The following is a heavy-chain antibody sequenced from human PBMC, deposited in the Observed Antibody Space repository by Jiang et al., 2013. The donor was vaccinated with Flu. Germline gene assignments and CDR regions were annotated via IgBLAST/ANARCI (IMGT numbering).Heavy chain of an antibody. CDR2: ILLVYGTA. CDR3: ALPQPDSSKYGYSYYYLDV. D-gene: IGHD4-11*01. V-gene: IGHV1-69*19. Sequence: GAEVKKPGSSVKVSCKASGGSFSTHALTWVRQAPGQGLEWMGGILLVYGTADYAQKFRGRVTITADESTGTAYMELSSLKSDDTAVYYCALPQPDSSKYGYSYYYLDVWGKG. CDR1: GGSFSTHA. J-gene: IGHJ6*03.